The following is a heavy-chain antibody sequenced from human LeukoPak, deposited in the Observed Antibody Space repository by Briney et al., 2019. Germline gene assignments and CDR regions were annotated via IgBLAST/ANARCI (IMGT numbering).Heavy chain of an antibody. J-gene: IGHJ3*02. V-gene: IGHV3-23*01. Sequence: GGSLRLSCAASGFTFSSYAMSWVRQAPGKGLEWVSVISGSGGSTYYADSVKGRFTISRDNSKNALYLQMNSLRAEDTAVYYCAKVGAPDYGEAFDIWGQGTMVTVSS. CDR2: ISGSGGST. CDR3: AKVGAPDYGEAFDI. CDR1: GFTFSSYA. D-gene: IGHD4-17*01.